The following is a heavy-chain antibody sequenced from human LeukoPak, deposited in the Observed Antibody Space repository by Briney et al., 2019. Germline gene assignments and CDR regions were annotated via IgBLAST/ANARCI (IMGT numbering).Heavy chain of an antibody. J-gene: IGHJ4*02. V-gene: IGHV3-23*01. D-gene: IGHD1-1*01. CDR3: AKVDNWKYVHHDF. CDR2: ISGSDGTT. Sequence: PGGSLRLSCAASGFTFSSYAMSWVRQAPGKGLEWVSSISGSDGTTYYADSVKGRFTISRDNSKYTLSLQMNSLRDDDTAVYYCAKVDNWKYVHHDFWGQGTLVTVSS. CDR1: GFTFSSYA.